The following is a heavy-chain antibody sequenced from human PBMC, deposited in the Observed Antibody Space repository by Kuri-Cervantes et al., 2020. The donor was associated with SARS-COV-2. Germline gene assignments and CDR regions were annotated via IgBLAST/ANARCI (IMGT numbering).Heavy chain of an antibody. CDR2: INHSGST. D-gene: IGHD4-23*01. Sequence: AGSLRLSCAVYGGSFSGYYWSWIRQPPGKGLEWIGEINHSGSTNYNPYLKSRVTISVDTSKNQFSLTLSPVTAADTAVYYCARPGGFLDVWGKGTTVTVSS. CDR3: ARPGGFLDV. V-gene: IGHV4-34*01. J-gene: IGHJ6*04. CDR1: GGSFSGYY.